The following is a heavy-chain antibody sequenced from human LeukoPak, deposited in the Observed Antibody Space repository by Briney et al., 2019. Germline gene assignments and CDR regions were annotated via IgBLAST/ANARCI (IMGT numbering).Heavy chain of an antibody. Sequence: GGSLRLSCAASGFTFSCYAMSWVRQAPGKGLEWVSAISGSGGSTYYADSVKGRFTISRDNSKNTLYLQMNSLRAEDTAVYYCVNYYGSGSYYNFDYWGQGTLVTVSS. CDR3: VNYYGSGSYYNFDY. CDR1: GFTFSCYA. CDR2: ISGSGGST. J-gene: IGHJ4*02. V-gene: IGHV3-23*01. D-gene: IGHD3-10*01.